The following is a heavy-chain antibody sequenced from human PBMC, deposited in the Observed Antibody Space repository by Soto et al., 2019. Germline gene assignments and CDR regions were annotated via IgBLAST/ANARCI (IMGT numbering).Heavy chain of an antibody. CDR1: GGSFTSNNW. J-gene: IGHJ4*02. CDR3: ASRDPGTSVDY. V-gene: IGHV4-4*02. Sequence: PWETLSLTGAVSGGSFTSNNWWTWVRQPPGQGLEWIGEIYRTGSTNYNPSLKSRVTISLDKSENQFSLKVTSLTAADTAVYYCASRDPGTSVDYWGQGTLVTVSS. CDR2: IYRTGST. D-gene: IGHD1-7*01.